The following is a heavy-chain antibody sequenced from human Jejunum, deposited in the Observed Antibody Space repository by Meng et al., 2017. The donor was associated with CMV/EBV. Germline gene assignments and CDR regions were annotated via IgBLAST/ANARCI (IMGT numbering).Heavy chain of an antibody. CDR3: ARDEGGWLTAPDY. J-gene: IGHJ4*02. CDR1: GGTFSSYT. Sequence: QGQLVESGAEVKKPGSSVKVSCKASGGTFSSYTISWVRQAPGQGLEWMGRIIPILCIANYAQKFQGRVTITADKSTSTAYMELSRLRSEDTAVYYCARDEGGWLTAPDYWGQGTLVTVSS. CDR2: IIPILCIA. D-gene: IGHD5-24*01. V-gene: IGHV1-69*04.